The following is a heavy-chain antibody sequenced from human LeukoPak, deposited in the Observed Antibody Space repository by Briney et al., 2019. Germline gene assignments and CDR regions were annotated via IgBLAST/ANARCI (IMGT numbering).Heavy chain of an antibody. CDR1: GFTFSSYS. D-gene: IGHD3-10*02. J-gene: IGHJ6*04. CDR3: AELGITMIGGV. CDR2: ISSSCSYI. Sequence: GGSLRLSCAASGFTFSSYSVNWVRQAPGKGLEWVSSISSSCSYIYYADSVKGRFTISRDNAKNSMYLQMNSLRAEDTAVYYCAELGITMIGGVWGKGTTVTISS. V-gene: IGHV3-21*01.